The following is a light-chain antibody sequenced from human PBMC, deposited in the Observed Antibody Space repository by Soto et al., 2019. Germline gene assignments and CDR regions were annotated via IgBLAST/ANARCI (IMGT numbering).Light chain of an antibody. CDR3: QQYYSFWT. CDR2: GAT. CDR1: RSVDKW. V-gene: IGKV1-5*02. J-gene: IGKJ1*01. Sequence: DIQMTQSPSTVSASLGDRVTIVCRASRSVDKWLAWYHQTSGKAPKLLISGATNLQTGVTSRIGGSGSGTDFTLTINNLQPEDVGHYYCQQYYSFWTFGKGTKVDIK.